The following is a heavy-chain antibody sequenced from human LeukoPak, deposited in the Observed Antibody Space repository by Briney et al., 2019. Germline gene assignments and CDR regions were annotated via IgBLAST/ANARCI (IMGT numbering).Heavy chain of an antibody. Sequence: PPETLSLTCAVSGGSISSGGYSWSWIRQPPGKGLEWIGEINHSGSTNYNPSLKSRVTISVDTSKNQFSLKLSSVTAADTAVYYCARGGYSYGYYYYGMDVWGQGTTVTVSS. J-gene: IGHJ6*02. CDR3: ARGGYSYGYYYYGMDV. D-gene: IGHD5-18*01. CDR2: INHSGST. CDR1: GGSISSGGYS. V-gene: IGHV4-34*01.